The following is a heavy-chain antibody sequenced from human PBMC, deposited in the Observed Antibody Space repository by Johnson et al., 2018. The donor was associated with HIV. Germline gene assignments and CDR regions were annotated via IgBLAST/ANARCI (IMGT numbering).Heavy chain of an antibody. CDR1: GFTFSDYY. CDR3: ATTSGSLEEDDPFAI. CDR2: ISTSGSTI. Sequence: QVQLVESGGGLVKPGGSLRLSCAASGFTFSDYYMSWIRQAPGRGLEWVSYISTSGSTIYYADSVKGRFTISRDNAKNSLYLQMNSLRAEDTAVYYCATTSGSLEEDDPFAIWGQGTMVTVSS. D-gene: IGHD1-26*01. J-gene: IGHJ3*02. V-gene: IGHV3-11*04.